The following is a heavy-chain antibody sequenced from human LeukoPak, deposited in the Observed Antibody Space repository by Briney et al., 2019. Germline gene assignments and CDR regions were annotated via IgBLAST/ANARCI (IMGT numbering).Heavy chain of an antibody. Sequence: SETLSLTCTVSGGSISSYYWSWIRQPPGKGLEWIGYTYYSGSTNYNPSLKSRVTISVDTSKNQFSLKLSSVTAADTAVYYCAGSPTAMGSDDFDYWGQGTLVTVSS. D-gene: IGHD5-18*01. CDR2: TYYSGST. CDR3: AGSPTAMGSDDFDY. CDR1: GGSISSYY. J-gene: IGHJ4*02. V-gene: IGHV4-59*01.